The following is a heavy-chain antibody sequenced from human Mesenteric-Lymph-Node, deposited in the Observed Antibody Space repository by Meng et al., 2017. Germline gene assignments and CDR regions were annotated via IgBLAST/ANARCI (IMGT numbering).Heavy chain of an antibody. CDR2: INHSGST. V-gene: IGHV4-34*01. Sequence: GSLRLSCAVYGGSFTGHYWSWIRQPPGKGLEWIGEINHSGSTNYNPSLKSRVTISVDTSKNQFSLKLSSVTAADTAVYYCAREQWLERWFDPWGQGTLVTVSS. J-gene: IGHJ5*02. CDR1: GGSFTGHY. D-gene: IGHD6-19*01. CDR3: AREQWLERWFDP.